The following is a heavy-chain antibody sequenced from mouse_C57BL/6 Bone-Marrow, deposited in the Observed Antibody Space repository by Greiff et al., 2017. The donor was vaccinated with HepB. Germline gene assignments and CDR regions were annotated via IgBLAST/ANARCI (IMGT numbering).Heavy chain of an antibody. V-gene: IGHV1-55*01. CDR2: IYPGSGST. Sequence: QVQLKQPGAELVKPGASVKMSCKASGYTFTSYWITWVKQRPGQGLEWIGDIYPGSGSTNYNEKFKSKATLTVDTSSSTAYMQLSSLTSEDSAVYYCAREGHYYGSSYWYFDVWGTGTTVTVSS. D-gene: IGHD1-1*01. J-gene: IGHJ1*03. CDR1: GYTFTSYW. CDR3: AREGHYYGSSYWYFDV.